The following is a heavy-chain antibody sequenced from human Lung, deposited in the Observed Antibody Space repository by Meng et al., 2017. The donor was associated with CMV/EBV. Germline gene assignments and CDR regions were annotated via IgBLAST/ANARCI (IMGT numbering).Heavy chain of an antibody. CDR3: ARGGLRFLEYFNDHDY. V-gene: IGHV4-34*01. D-gene: IGHD3-3*01. CDR1: GGSFSGYY. Sequence: SXTXSLXCAVYGGSFSGYYWSWIRQPPGKGLEWIGEINHSGRTNYNPSLKSRVTISVDTSKNQLSLKLSSVTAADTAVYYCARGGLRFLEYFNDHDYWGQGTLVTVSS. J-gene: IGHJ4*02. CDR2: INHSGRT.